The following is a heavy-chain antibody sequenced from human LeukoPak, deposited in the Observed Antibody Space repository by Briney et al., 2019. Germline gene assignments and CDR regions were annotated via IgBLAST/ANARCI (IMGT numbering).Heavy chain of an antibody. D-gene: IGHD2-15*01. Sequence: GGSLRLSCAASGFTFDDYGMSWVRHAPRKGLEWVSGINWNGGSTGYADSVKGRFTISRDNAKNSLYLQMNSLRAEDTALYYCARDRGCSGGSCYSNWFDPWGQGTLVTVSS. V-gene: IGHV3-20*04. J-gene: IGHJ5*02. CDR3: ARDRGCSGGSCYSNWFDP. CDR2: INWNGGST. CDR1: GFTFDDYG.